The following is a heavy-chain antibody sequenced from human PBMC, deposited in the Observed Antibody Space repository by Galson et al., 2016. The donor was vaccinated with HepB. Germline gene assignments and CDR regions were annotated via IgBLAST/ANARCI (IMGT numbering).Heavy chain of an antibody. D-gene: IGHD6-13*01. CDR2: FYTTGNT. J-gene: IGHJ6*02. Sequence: LSLTCTVSGGSISSFYWTWIRQPAGKGLEWIGLFYTTGNTRYNPSLKSRVTMSVDTSKNQFSLKLYSVTAADTAVYYCARQRIAAAGTYYYYYGMDVWGQGTTVTVSS. V-gene: IGHV4-4*07. CDR1: GGSISSFY. CDR3: ARQRIAAAGTYYYYYGMDV.